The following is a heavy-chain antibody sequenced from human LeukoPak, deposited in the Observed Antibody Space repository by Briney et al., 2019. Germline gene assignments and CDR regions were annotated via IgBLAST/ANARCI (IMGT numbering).Heavy chain of an antibody. CDR3: AKSSPSPAAIGRPFDY. J-gene: IGHJ4*02. CDR1: GFSLSAYW. V-gene: IGHV3-23*01. Sequence: GGSLRLSCAASGFSLSAYWMTWVRQAPGKGLEWVSAISGSGGSTYYADSVKGRFTISRDNSKNTLYLQMNSLRAEDTAVYYCAKSSPSPAAIGRPFDYWGQGTLVTVSS. CDR2: ISGSGGST. D-gene: IGHD2-2*02.